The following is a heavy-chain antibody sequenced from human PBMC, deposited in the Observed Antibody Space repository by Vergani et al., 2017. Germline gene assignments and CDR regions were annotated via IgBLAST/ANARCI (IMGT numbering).Heavy chain of an antibody. D-gene: IGHD3-22*01. J-gene: IGHJ5*02. Sequence: EVQLVESGGGLVQPGGSLRLSCEASGFTVSKNYLSWVRQAAGKGLEWVSVIYRSGDTYYADSVKGRFTISRDDSKNTVYLQMNSLRIEDTAMYYCARDPGDDKSGPWGQGTLVTVSS. CDR3: ARDPGDDKSGP. CDR1: GFTVSKNY. CDR2: IYRSGDT. V-gene: IGHV3-66*02.